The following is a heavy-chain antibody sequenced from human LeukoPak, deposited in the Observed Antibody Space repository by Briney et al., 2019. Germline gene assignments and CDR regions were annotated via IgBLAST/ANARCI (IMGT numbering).Heavy chain of an antibody. CDR3: AGGQGGPVGY. Sequence: PSETLSLTCAVSGGSFSGYYWSWIRQPPGKGLEWIGEINHSGSTNYNPSLKSRVTISVDTSKNQFSLKLSSVTAADTAVYYCAGGQGGPVGYWGQGTLVTVSS. V-gene: IGHV4-34*01. CDR2: INHSGST. CDR1: GGSFSGYY. D-gene: IGHD3-16*01. J-gene: IGHJ4*02.